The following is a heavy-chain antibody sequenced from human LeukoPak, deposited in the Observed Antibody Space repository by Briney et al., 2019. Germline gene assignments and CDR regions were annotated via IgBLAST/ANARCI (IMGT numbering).Heavy chain of an antibody. V-gene: IGHV4-61*02. CDR2: IYTSGST. CDR3: ARVVVVLLSMDV. Sequence: PSQTLSLTCTVSGGSISSGSYYWSWIRQPAGKGLEWIGRIYTSGSTNYNPSLKSRVTISVDTSKNQFSLKLSSVTAADTAVYYCARVVVVLLSMDVWGQGTTVTVSS. J-gene: IGHJ6*02. D-gene: IGHD2-15*01. CDR1: GGSISSGSYY.